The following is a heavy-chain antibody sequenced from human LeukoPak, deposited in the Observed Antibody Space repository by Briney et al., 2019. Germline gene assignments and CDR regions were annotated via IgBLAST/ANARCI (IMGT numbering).Heavy chain of an antibody. CDR2: TNPGNGDT. CDR1: GYTFTNYA. D-gene: IGHD2-15*01. Sequence: GASVKVSCKGSGYTFTNYAIHWVRQAPGQSLEWLGWTNPGNGDTKYSQDFQGRVTINTDTSAATAYVELNSLTSEDTAVYYCARDRWHCRVNCDSVYYFALDVWGQGTTVTVSS. CDR3: ARDRWHCRVNCDSVYYFALDV. V-gene: IGHV1-3*01. J-gene: IGHJ6*02.